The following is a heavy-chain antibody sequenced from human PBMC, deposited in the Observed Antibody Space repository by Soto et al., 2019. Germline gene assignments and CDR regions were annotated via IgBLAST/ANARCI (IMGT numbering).Heavy chain of an antibody. CDR1: GYTFTSYG. V-gene: IGHV1-18*04. CDR2: ISAYNGNT. J-gene: IGHJ6*02. Sequence: XSVKVSCKASGYTFTSYGISWVRQAPGQGLEWMGWISAYNGNTNYAQKLQGRVTMTTDTSTSTAYMELRSLRSDDTAVYYCARDFSVVLRYFDWLSNGMDVWGQGTTVTVS. D-gene: IGHD3-9*01. CDR3: ARDFSVVLRYFDWLSNGMDV.